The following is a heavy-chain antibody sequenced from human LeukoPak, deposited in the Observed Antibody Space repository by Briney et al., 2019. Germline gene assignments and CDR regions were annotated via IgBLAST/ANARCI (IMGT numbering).Heavy chain of an antibody. CDR1: GGSISSYY. CDR3: ARMALGVAGPIDY. CDR2: IYYSGST. J-gene: IGHJ4*02. D-gene: IGHD3-3*01. Sequence: SETLSLTCTVSGGSISSYYWSWIRQPPGKGLEWIGYIYYSGSTNYNPSLKSRVTISVDTSKNQSSLKLSSVTAADTAVYYCARMALGVAGPIDYWGQGTLVTVSS. V-gene: IGHV4-59*08.